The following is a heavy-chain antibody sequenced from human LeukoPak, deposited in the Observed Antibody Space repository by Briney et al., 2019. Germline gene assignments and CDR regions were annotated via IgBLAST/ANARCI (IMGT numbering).Heavy chain of an antibody. Sequence: PGGSLRLSCAASGFTFSSYSMNWVRQAPGKGLEWVSSISSSSSYIYYADSVKGRFTISRDNAKNSLYLQMNSLRAEDTAVYYCARVGTPQTGLFAFDIWGQGTMVTVSS. CDR3: ARVGTPQTGLFAFDI. CDR2: ISSSSSYI. CDR1: GFTFSSYS. D-gene: IGHD3-10*01. J-gene: IGHJ3*02. V-gene: IGHV3-21*01.